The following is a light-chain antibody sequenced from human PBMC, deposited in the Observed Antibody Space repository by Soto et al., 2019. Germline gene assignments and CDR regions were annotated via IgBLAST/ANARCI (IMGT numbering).Light chain of an antibody. V-gene: IGLV2-14*01. CDR1: SSDVGGYNY. Sequence: QSALTQPASVSGSPGQSITISCTGTSSDVGGYNYVSWYQQHPGKGPKLMIYEVSNRPSGVSNRFSGSKSGNTASLTISGLQAEDEADYYCSSYTSSSTLFYVFGTGTKLTVL. J-gene: IGLJ1*01. CDR3: SSYTSSSTLFYV. CDR2: EVS.